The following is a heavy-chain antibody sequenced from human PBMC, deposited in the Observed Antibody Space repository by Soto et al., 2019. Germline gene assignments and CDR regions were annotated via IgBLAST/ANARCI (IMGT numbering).Heavy chain of an antibody. CDR3: ARIEVRTSYSGMDV. CDR2: ITQSGGST. Sequence: EVQLLESGGGLVQPGGSLRLSCAASGLSFSNYVLYWVRQAPGKGLEWVSAITQSGGSTTYADSVKGRFTISRDDSKNTVYLQMSSLRAEDTAVYFCARIEVRTSYSGMDVWGQGTTVTVSS. CDR1: GLSFSNYV. V-gene: IGHV3-23*01. J-gene: IGHJ6*02. D-gene: IGHD2-21*01.